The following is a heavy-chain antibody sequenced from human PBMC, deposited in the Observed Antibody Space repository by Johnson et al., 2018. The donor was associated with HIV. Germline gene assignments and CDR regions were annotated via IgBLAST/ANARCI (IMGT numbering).Heavy chain of an antibody. Sequence: VQLVESGGGLVQPGGSLRLSCAASGFTFSSYDMHWVRHATGKGLEWVSTISWNSGTIGYADSVKGRFTISRDNAKNSLYLQMNSLRAEDTALYYCAKDMGYSSGLGNTAFDIWGQGTMVTVSS. V-gene: IGHV3-9*01. CDR1: GFTFSSYD. D-gene: IGHD6-19*01. J-gene: IGHJ3*02. CDR2: ISWNSGTI. CDR3: AKDMGYSSGLGNTAFDI.